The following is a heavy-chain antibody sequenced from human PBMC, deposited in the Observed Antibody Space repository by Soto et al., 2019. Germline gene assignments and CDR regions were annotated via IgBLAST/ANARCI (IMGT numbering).Heavy chain of an antibody. CDR3: ARDLGSTIFGVVNYGMDV. D-gene: IGHD3-3*01. J-gene: IGHJ6*02. CDR1: GYTFTSYA. Sequence: QVQLVQSGAEVKKPGASVKVSCKASGYTFTSYAMHWVRQAPGQRLEWMGWINAGNGNTKYSQKFQGRVTITRDTSASTAYMELSSLRSEDTAVYYCARDLGSTIFGVVNYGMDVWGQGTTVTVSS. CDR2: INAGNGNT. V-gene: IGHV1-3*01.